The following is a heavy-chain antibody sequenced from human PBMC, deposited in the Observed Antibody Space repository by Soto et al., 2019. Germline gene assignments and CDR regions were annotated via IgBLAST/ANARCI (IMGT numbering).Heavy chain of an antibody. D-gene: IGHD3-10*01. V-gene: IGHV1-46*01. CDR2: INPSDGTT. Sequence: GASVKVSCKASGYTFTSYFLHWVRQAPGQGLEWVGIINPSDGTTGYAQNFQGRVTMTRDSSTSTVYMELSSLRSEDTAVYYCATTISKIRGVVMWPIDYWGQGTLVTISS. CDR1: GYTFTSYF. CDR3: ATTISKIRGVVMWPIDY. J-gene: IGHJ4*02.